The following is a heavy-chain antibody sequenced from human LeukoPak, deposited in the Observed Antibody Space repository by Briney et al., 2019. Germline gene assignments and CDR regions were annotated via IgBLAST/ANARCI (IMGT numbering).Heavy chain of an antibody. Sequence: GGSLRLSCAASGFAFSSYEVNWVRQAPGMGLEWVSYISSSGSTIYYADSVKGRFTISRDNAKNSLYLQMNSLRAEDTAVYYCARDSSGYYHGAYYYYMDVWGKGTTVTVSS. CDR3: ARDSSGYYHGAYYYYMDV. D-gene: IGHD3-22*01. V-gene: IGHV3-48*03. J-gene: IGHJ6*03. CDR2: ISSSGSTI. CDR1: GFAFSSYE.